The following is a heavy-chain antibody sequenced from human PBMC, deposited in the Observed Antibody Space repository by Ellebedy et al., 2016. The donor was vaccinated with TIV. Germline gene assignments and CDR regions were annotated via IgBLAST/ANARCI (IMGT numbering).Heavy chain of an antibody. D-gene: IGHD3-9*01. CDR1: GFTFSNYG. Sequence: GGSLRLSXAASGFTFSNYGMSWVRQGPGKGLEWVSSIRGSGGSTYYADSVMGRFTVSRDNSKSTLYLQLDSLRSEDTALYYCAKGLYFDWETSLGGFDIWGQGTMVTVSS. CDR2: IRGSGGST. CDR3: AKGLYFDWETSLGGFDI. J-gene: IGHJ3*02. V-gene: IGHV3-23*01.